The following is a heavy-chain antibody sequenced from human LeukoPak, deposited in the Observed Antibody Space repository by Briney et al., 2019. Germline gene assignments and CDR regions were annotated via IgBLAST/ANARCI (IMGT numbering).Heavy chain of an antibody. V-gene: IGHV4-59*08. CDR3: ARGMTTGPDP. D-gene: IGHD4-17*01. CDR1: GGSISSYS. J-gene: IGHJ5*02. CDR2: IYCSGST. Sequence: SETLSLTCTVSGGSISSYSWSWIRQPPGKGLEWIGYIYCSGSTNYNPSLKSRLTISVDTSKNQFSLNLNSVTAADTAVYYCARGMTTGPDPWGQGTLVTVSS.